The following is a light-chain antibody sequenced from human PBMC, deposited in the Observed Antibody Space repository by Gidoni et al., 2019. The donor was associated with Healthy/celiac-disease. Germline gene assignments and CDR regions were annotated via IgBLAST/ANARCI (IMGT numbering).Light chain of an antibody. V-gene: IGKV3-20*01. CDR1: QCVSSSY. J-gene: IGKJ5*01. CDR2: GAC. Sequence: DIVLTQSPGSLPLSPGERATLSCRARQCVSSSYLTWYQQKPGQAPRLLIYGACRMATGIPDRFSGSASETDFTLTISRLEPEDLAVYYCQQYGSTPPITFGQGTRLEIK. CDR3: QQYGSTPPIT.